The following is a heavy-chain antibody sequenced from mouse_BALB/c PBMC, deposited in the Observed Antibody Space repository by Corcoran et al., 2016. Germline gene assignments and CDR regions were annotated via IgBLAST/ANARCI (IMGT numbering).Heavy chain of an antibody. CDR1: GYSCTNCG. V-gene: IGHV9-3-1*01. J-gene: IGHJ2*01. CDR3: ARLVTTVSDY. Sequence: QIKLVQSGPELKKPGETGKISCKASGYSCTNCGINWVKQAPGKGLKWMGWINTYTGEPTYADDFKGRFAFSLETSASTAYLQINNLKNEDTATSFCARLVTTVSDYWGQGTTLTVSS. D-gene: IGHD1-1*01. CDR2: INTYTGEP.